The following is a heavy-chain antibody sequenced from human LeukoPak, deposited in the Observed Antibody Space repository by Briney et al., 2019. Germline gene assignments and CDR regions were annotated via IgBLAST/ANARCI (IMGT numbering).Heavy chain of an antibody. CDR3: AHRLGNLGKPWDY. CDR1: GGSISSYYW. CDR2: HYWNDDK. J-gene: IGHJ4*02. D-gene: IGHD1-14*01. V-gene: IGHV2-5*01. Sequence: TLSLTCTVSGGSISSYYWSWIRQPPGKALEWLALHYWNDDKRYSPSLRTRLTITKDTTKNQVVLTMTNMDPVDTATYYCAHRLGNLGKPWDYWGQGILITVSS.